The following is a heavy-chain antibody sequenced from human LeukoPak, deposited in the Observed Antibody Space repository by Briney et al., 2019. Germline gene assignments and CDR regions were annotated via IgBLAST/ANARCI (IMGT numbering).Heavy chain of an antibody. CDR3: ATGPPGTSGGY. J-gene: IGHJ4*02. D-gene: IGHD1-1*01. CDR2: INPSGGST. V-gene: IGHV1-46*01. Sequence: ASVKVSCKASGYTFSSYYMQWVRQAPGQGLEWMGIINPSGGSTSYAQKFQGRVTMTRDTSTSTVYMELSSLRSEDTAVYYCATGPPGTSGGYWGQGTLVTVSS. CDR1: GYTFSSYY.